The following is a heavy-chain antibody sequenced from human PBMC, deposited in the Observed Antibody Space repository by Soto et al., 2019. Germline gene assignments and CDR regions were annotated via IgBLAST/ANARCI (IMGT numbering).Heavy chain of an antibody. CDR1: GGSISSSSW. V-gene: IGHV4-4*02. CDR3: ARDSRAADGNRRYYFDY. Sequence: PXATLSLTCAVSGGSISSSSWWSWFRQPPGKGLEWIGEIYHTGNTNYNPSLESRVTISVDKSKNQFSLNLNSVTAADTAVYYCARDSRAADGNRRYYFDYWGQGTLVTVSS. D-gene: IGHD6-13*01. CDR2: IYHTGNT. J-gene: IGHJ4*02.